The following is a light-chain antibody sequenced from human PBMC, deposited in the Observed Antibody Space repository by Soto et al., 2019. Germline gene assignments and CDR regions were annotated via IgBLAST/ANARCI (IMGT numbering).Light chain of an antibody. Sequence: DIQMTQSPSSLSASIGDKVTITCRASQGITNYLAWHQQKAGKAPRLLIYAASTLQSGVPSRFSGSGSGTVFTLTISNLQPEDVATYSCQQYNSPPLTFGGGTKVEI. CDR1: QGITNY. V-gene: IGKV1-27*01. CDR3: QQYNSPPLT. CDR2: AAS. J-gene: IGKJ4*01.